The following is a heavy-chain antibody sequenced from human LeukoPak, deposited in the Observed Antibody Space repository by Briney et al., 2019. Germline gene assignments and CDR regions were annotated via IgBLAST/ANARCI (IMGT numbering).Heavy chain of an antibody. J-gene: IGHJ3*02. D-gene: IGHD4-17*01. Sequence: SETLSLTCTVSGGSISSSSYYWGWTRQPPGKGLEWIGSIYYSGSTYYNPSLKSRVTISVDTSKNQFSLKLSSVTAADTAVYYCARGGTVTTLAAFDIWGQGTMVTVSS. CDR1: GGSISSSSYY. CDR3: ARGGTVTTLAAFDI. CDR2: IYYSGST. V-gene: IGHV4-39*07.